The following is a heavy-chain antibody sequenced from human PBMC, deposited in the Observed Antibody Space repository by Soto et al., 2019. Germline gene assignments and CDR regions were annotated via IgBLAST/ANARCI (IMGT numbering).Heavy chain of an antibody. CDR1: GFTFSSYA. Sequence: GGSLRLSCAASGFTFSSYAMSWVRQAPGKGLEWVSTIVGSGGAPYYADSVKGRFTISRDNSKNTLYLQMNSLRAEDTAVYYCANSKYLHYGMDVWGQGTTVTVSS. CDR3: ANSKYLHYGMDV. CDR2: IVGSGGAP. V-gene: IGHV3-23*01. D-gene: IGHD3-3*02. J-gene: IGHJ6*02.